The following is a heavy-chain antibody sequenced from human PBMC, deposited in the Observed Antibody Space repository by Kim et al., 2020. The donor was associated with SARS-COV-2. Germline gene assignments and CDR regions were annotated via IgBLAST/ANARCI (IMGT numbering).Heavy chain of an antibody. J-gene: IGHJ5*01. V-gene: IGHV5-51*01. CDR2: IYPGDSDT. Sequence: GESLKISCRGSGYSFTTYWIGWVRQMPGKDLEWMGIIYPGDSDTRYSPSFQGQVTISVDKSISTAYLQWSSLEASDTATYYCARRGMTSEYYDSWGQGTLVTVSS. CDR3: ARRGMTSEYYDS. D-gene: IGHD4-4*01. CDR1: GYSFTTYW.